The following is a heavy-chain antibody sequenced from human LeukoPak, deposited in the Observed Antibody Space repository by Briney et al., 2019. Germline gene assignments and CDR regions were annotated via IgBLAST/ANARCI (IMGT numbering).Heavy chain of an antibody. CDR1: GFTFSSNE. Sequence: GGSQRLSCAASGFTFSSNEMNWVRQAPGKGLEWVSYISSSGGTMFYADSVKGRFTISRGNAKNSVYLQMNSLRAEDTAVYYCAKDSLDYWGQGTLVTVSS. J-gene: IGHJ4*02. CDR3: AKDSLDY. CDR2: ISSSGGTM. V-gene: IGHV3-48*03.